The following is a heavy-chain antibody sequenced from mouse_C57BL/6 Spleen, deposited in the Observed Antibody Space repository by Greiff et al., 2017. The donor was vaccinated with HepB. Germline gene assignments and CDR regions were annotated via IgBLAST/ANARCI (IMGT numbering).Heavy chain of an antibody. D-gene: IGHD2-3*01. CDR3: ARSDGYYFDY. V-gene: IGHV1-59*01. CDR1: GYTFTSYW. Sequence: QVQLQQPGAELVRPGTSVKLSCKASGYTFTSYWMHWVKQRPGQGLEWIGVIDPSDSYTNYNQKFKGKATLTVDTSSSTAYMQLCSLTSEDSAVYYCARSDGYYFDYWGQGTTLTVSS. CDR2: IDPSDSYT. J-gene: IGHJ2*01.